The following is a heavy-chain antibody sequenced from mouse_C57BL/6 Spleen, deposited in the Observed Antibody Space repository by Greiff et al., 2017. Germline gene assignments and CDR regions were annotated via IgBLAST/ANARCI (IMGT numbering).Heavy chain of an antibody. D-gene: IGHD1-1*01. CDR1: GFNIKDDY. V-gene: IGHV14-4*01. CDR3: TTVTTVVEVWYFDV. Sequence: VQLQQSGAELVRPGASVKLSCTASGFNIKDDYMHWVKQRPEQGLEWIGWIDPENGDTEYASKFQGKATITADTSSNTAYLQLSSLTSEDTAVYYCTTVTTVVEVWYFDVWGTGTTVTVSS. J-gene: IGHJ1*03. CDR2: IDPENGDT.